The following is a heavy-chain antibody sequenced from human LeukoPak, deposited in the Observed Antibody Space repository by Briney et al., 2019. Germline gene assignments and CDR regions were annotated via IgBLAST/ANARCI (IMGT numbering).Heavy chain of an antibody. CDR1: GGSISSYY. Sequence: PSGTLSLTCTVSGGSISSYYWSWIRQPPGKGLEWIGYISYSGSTNYNPSLKSRVTISVHTSKNQFSLKLSSVTAADTAVYYCARDYYDSSGYYGYNWFDPWGQGTLVTVSS. J-gene: IGHJ5*02. D-gene: IGHD3-22*01. CDR2: ISYSGST. CDR3: ARDYYDSSGYYGYNWFDP. V-gene: IGHV4-59*01.